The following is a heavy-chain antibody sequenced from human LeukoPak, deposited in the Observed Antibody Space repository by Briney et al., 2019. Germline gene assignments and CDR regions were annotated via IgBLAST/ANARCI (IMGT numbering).Heavy chain of an antibody. CDR3: ARGVLLPSDYSFDSSGPPNY. J-gene: IGHJ4*02. D-gene: IGHD3-22*01. CDR2: INSDGSST. V-gene: IGHV3-74*01. CDR1: GFTFSSYW. Sequence: GGSLRLSCAISGFTFSSYWMHWVRQVPGKGLVWVSRINSDGSSTSYADSVKGRFTISRDNAENILYLQMNSLRAEDTAVYYCARGVLLPSDYSFDSSGPPNYWGQGTLVTVSS.